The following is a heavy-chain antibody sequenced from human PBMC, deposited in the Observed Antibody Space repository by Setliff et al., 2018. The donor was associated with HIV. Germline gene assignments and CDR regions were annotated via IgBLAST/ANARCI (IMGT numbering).Heavy chain of an antibody. D-gene: IGHD3-22*01. V-gene: IGHV4-34*01. CDR1: GESFSGYY. Sequence: SETLSLTCAVYGESFSGYYWNWIRRPPGKGLEWIGEINHSGSTKYNPSLKSRVTISVDTSKKQFSLKLSSVTATDTAVYYCARGFSGHYSFTGYMDVWGKGTTVTVSS. CDR3: ARGFSGHYSFTGYMDV. CDR2: INHSGST. J-gene: IGHJ6*03.